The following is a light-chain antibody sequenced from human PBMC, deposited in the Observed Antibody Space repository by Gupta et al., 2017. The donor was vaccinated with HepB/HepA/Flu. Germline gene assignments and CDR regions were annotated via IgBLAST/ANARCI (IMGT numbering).Light chain of an antibody. CDR3: QSYDSNLSGSV. CDR2: GDS. V-gene: IGLV1-40*01. J-gene: IGLJ3*02. Sequence: QSVLTQPPSVSVAPGQTVTISCPRTTSNIGAGYKVHWHQQLPGTAPKLLMSGDSNRPSGAPDRFSGSKSGTSASLVITGLLTEDEADYYCQSYDSNLSGSVFGGGTKLTVL. CDR1: TSNIGAGYK.